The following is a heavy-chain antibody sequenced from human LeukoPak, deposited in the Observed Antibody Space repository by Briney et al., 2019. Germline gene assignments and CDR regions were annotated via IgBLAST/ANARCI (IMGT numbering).Heavy chain of an antibody. Sequence: GGSLRLSCAASGFTFSSYAMHWVRQAPGKGLEWVAVISYDGSNKYYADSVRGRFTISRDNSKNTLYLQMNSLRAEDTAVYYCARGGYYFDYWGQGTLVTVSS. D-gene: IGHD3-16*01. CDR2: ISYDGSNK. CDR3: ARGGYYFDY. V-gene: IGHV3-30*04. J-gene: IGHJ4*02. CDR1: GFTFSSYA.